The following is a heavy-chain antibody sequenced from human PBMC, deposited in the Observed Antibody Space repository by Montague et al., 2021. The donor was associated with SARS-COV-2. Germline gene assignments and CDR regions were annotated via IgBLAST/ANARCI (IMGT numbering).Heavy chain of an antibody. V-gene: IGHV2-70*01. Sequence: PALMKPTQTLTLTCTFSGFSLTTGGMCVTWIRQPPGKALEWLAVVDWDDDEYYTSSLETRLAISKDTSRNQVVLTMTNMDPMDTGTYYCARIHGGTSGSLDYWGQGILVTVSS. CDR2: VDWDDDE. D-gene: IGHD3-10*01. CDR1: GFSLTTGGMC. CDR3: ARIHGGTSGSLDY. J-gene: IGHJ4*02.